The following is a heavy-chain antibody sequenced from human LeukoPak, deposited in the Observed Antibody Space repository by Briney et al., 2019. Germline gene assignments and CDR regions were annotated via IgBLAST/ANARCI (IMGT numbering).Heavy chain of an antibody. CDR1: GGSISSSNW. J-gene: IGHJ4*02. Sequence: PSETVSLTCAVSGGSISSSNWWSWVRQPPGKGLEWIGEIYHRGSSNYNPTLKSRVTISVDKSKNQFSLKLSSVTAADTAVYYCARDKISSGWYFPPDYWGQGTLVTVSS. CDR3: ARDKISSGWYFPPDY. D-gene: IGHD6-19*01. CDR2: IYHRGSS. V-gene: IGHV4-4*02.